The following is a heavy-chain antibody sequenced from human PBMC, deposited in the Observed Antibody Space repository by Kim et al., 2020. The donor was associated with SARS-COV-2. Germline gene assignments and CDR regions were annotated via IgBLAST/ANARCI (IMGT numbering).Heavy chain of an antibody. D-gene: IGHD2-15*01. J-gene: IGHJ4*02. Sequence: GGSLRLSCAASKFSISSYAMTWVRQAPGKGLEWVSGISESGHNTYYADSVKGRFTISRDNSKNTLYLQMNSLRVEDTAVYYCARGGWGCSAGSCTHFDHWGQGTLVTVSS. CDR2: ISESGHNT. V-gene: IGHV3-23*01. CDR1: KFSISSYA. CDR3: ARGGWGCSAGSCTHFDH.